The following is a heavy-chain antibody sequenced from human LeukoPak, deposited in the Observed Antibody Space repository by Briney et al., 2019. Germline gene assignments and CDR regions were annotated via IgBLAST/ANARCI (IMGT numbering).Heavy chain of an antibody. CDR3: AKTDSSGSLTYFDF. V-gene: IGHV3-23*01. CDR1: GFTFSSYA. D-gene: IGHD3-22*01. CDR2: ITNSGGSK. Sequence: GGSLRLSCGASGFTFSSYAITWVRQAPGKGLEWVSGITNSGGSKYYGDSVKGRFTISRDNSKNTVYLQMNSLRAEDTAVYYCAKTDSSGSLTYFDFWGQGTLVTVSS. J-gene: IGHJ4*02.